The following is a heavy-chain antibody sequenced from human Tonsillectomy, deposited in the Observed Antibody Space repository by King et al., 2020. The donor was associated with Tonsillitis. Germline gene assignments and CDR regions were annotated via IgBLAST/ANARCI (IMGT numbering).Heavy chain of an antibody. D-gene: IGHD6-6*01. CDR3: ASLSPWYSSSPDDHDY. J-gene: IGHJ4*02. CDR2: TYYSGST. V-gene: IGHV4-39*07. CDR1: GGSISSSVSW. Sequence: QLQESGPGLVKPSETLSLTCTVSGGSISSSVSWWGWIRQPPGKGLEWIGNTYYSGSTYYNPSLKSRVTISVDTSKNQFSLKLSSVTAADTAVYYCASLSPWYSSSPDDHDYWGQGTLVTVSS.